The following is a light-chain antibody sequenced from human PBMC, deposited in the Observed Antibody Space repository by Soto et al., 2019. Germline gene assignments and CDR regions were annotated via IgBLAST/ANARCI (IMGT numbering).Light chain of an antibody. Sequence: QSALTQPRSVSGSPGQSVALSCTGTSSDVGGYNYVSWYQQHPGKAPKLMMYDVTKRPSGVPDRFSGAKSGNTASLTISGLQAEDEADYYCCSYVGSYSYVFGTGTKLTVL. J-gene: IGLJ1*01. CDR1: SSDVGGYNY. CDR2: DVT. V-gene: IGLV2-11*01. CDR3: CSYVGSYSYV.